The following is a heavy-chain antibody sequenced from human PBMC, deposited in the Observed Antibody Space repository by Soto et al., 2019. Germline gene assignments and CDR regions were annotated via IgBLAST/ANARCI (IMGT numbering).Heavy chain of an antibody. CDR3: ARVPGRL. J-gene: IGHJ4*02. V-gene: IGHV3-53*02. CDR1: GFSVSRNY. D-gene: IGHD3-10*01. CDR2: VYSGGAT. Sequence: QLVETGGLIQPGTSLTLSCAASGFSVSRNYMTWVRQAPGKGLEWVSFVYSGGATFYADSVKGRFILSRDDSQNTMYLQMNNLRAEDTAVYYCARVPGRLWGRGTLVTVAS.